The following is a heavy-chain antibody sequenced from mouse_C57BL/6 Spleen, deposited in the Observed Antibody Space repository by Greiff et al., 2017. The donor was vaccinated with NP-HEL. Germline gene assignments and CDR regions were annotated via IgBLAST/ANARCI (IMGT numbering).Heavy chain of an antibody. CDR2: INPYNGGT. V-gene: IGHV1-19*01. CDR1: GYTFTDYY. CDR3: ARSGSSLAWVAY. J-gene: IGHJ3*01. D-gene: IGHD1-3*01. Sequence: EVQLQQSGPVLVKPGASVKMSCKASGYTFTDYYMNWVKQSHGKSLEWIGVINPYNGGTSYNQKFKGKATLTVDKSSSTAYMELNSLTSEDSAVYYCARSGSSLAWVAYWGQGTLVTVSA.